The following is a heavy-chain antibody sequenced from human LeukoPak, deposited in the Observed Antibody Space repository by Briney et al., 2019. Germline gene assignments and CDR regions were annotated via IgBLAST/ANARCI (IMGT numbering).Heavy chain of an antibody. CDR1: GFSFISYE. CDR3: AGPRMVRGVIITPFDY. CDR2: ISSSGNTI. Sequence: GGSLRLSCAASGFSFISYELNWVRQAPGKGLEWVSYISSSGNTIYYADSVKGRFTISRDNAKSSLYLQMNSLRAEDTAVYYCAGPRMVRGVIITPFDYWGQGTLVTVSS. J-gene: IGHJ4*02. V-gene: IGHV3-48*03. D-gene: IGHD3-10*01.